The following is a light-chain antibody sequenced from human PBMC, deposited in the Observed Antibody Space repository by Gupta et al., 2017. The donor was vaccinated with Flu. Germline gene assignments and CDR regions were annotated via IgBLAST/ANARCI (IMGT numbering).Light chain of an antibody. V-gene: IGLV1-44*01. J-gene: IGLJ3*02. Sequence: SWYQHLPGTAPRLLIYNDNQRPSGVPDRFSGSKSGTSASLAIGGLQSEDEADYYCAAWDDSLTAFSADDSLTGRWVFGGGTKLTVL. CDR3: AAWDDSLTAFSADDSLTGRWV. CDR2: NDN.